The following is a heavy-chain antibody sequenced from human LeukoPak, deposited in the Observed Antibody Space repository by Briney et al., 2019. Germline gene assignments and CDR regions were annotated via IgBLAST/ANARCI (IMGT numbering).Heavy chain of an antibody. CDR1: GGTFSSYA. V-gene: IGHV1-69*13. CDR3: ARGVDSSSHRNWLDP. CDR2: IIPIFGTA. Sequence: ASVKVSCKASGGTFSSYAISWVRQAPGQGLEWMGGIIPIFGTANYAQKFQGRVTITADESTSTAYMELSSLRSEDTAVYYCARGVDSSSHRNWLDPWGQGTLVTVSS. D-gene: IGHD6-13*01. J-gene: IGHJ5*02.